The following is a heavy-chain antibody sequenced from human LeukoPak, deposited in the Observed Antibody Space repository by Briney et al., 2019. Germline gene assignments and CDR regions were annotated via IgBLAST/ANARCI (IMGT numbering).Heavy chain of an antibody. CDR2: INHSGST. J-gene: IGHJ5*02. CDR3: ARVKSSYDFWSSRICWWFDP. CDR1: GGSFSGYY. D-gene: IGHD3-3*01. Sequence: SETLSLTCAVYGGSFSGYYWSWIRQPPGKGLEWIGEINHSGSTNYNPSLKSRVTISVDTSKNQFSLKLSSVTAADTAVYYCARVKSSYDFWSSRICWWFDPWGQGTLVTVSS. V-gene: IGHV4-34*01.